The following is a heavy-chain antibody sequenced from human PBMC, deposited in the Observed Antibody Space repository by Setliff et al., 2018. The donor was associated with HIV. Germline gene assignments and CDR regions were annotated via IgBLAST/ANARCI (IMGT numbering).Heavy chain of an antibody. CDR2: IYSSWTT. J-gene: IGHJ3*02. CDR3: AKYWRASGTYVFDI. V-gene: IGHV4-4*08. D-gene: IGHD2-15*01. Sequence: PSETLSLTCTVSGGPMSGYYWSWLRQSPVKGLDWIGYIYSSWTTNYNPSFKSRVSISLDTSRSQFSLMLSSVTAADTAIYYCAKYWRASGTYVFDIWGLGTMVTVSS. CDR1: GGPMSGYY.